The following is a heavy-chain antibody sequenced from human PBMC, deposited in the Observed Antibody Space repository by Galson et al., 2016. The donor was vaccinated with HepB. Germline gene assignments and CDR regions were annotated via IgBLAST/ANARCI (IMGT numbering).Heavy chain of an antibody. CDR1: GYTFTNYA. CDR3: ARDRYSYCGY. Sequence: SVKVSCKASGYTFTNYAMHWVRQAPGQRLEWMGWINAGNDNTKYSQKFQGRLIITTDTSASTAFMELSSLKSEDTALYYCARDRYSYCGYWGQGTLVTVSS. J-gene: IGHJ4*02. D-gene: IGHD5-18*01. CDR2: INAGNDNT. V-gene: IGHV1-3*01.